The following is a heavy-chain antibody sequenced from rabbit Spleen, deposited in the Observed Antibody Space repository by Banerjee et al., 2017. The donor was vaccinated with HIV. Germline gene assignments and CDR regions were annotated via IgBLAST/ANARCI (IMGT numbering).Heavy chain of an antibody. D-gene: IGHD8-1*01. CDR1: GFSFSSSDY. J-gene: IGHJ6*01. CDR2: TAVGSSAFS. CDR3: ARDSGSSFSSYGMDL. Sequence: QSLEESGGDLVKPGASLTLTCTASGFSFSSSDYMCWVRQAPGRGLEWIACTAVGSSAFSYFASWAKGRFTISKTSSTTVTLQMTSLTAADTATYFCARDSGSSFSSYGMDLWGPGTLVTVS. V-gene: IGHV1S40*01.